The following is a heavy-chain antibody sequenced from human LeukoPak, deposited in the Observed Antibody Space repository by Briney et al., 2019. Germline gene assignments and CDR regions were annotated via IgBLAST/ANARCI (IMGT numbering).Heavy chain of an antibody. J-gene: IGHJ4*02. D-gene: IGHD7-27*01. CDR3: ARGTGVFDY. CDR2: TYYRSSWYN. V-gene: IGHV6-1*01. Sequence: SQTLSLTCAISGDSVSANSDAWNWLRQSPSRGLEWLGRTYYRSSWYNDYAVSVKSRIIISPDTSKNHFSLQLNSVTPQDTAIYYCARGTGVFDYWGQGTLVTVSS. CDR1: GDSVSANSDA.